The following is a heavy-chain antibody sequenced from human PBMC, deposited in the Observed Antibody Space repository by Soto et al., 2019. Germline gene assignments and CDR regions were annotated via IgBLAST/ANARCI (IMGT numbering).Heavy chain of an antibody. V-gene: IGHV4-59*08. CDR3: ARHAPNSSGWYYFDY. Sequence: SETLSLTCAVCGGSFSGYYWSWIRQPPGKGLEWIGYIYYSGSTNYNPSLKSRVTISVDTSKNQFSLKLSSVTAADTAVYYCARHAPNSSGWYYFDYWGQGTLVTVSS. D-gene: IGHD6-19*01. J-gene: IGHJ4*02. CDR2: IYYSGST. CDR1: GGSFSGYY.